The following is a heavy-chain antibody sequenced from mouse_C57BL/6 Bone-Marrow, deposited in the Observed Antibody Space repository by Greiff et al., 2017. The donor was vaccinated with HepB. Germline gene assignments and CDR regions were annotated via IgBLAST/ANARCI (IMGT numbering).Heavy chain of an antibody. CDR2: INPNNGGT. CDR3: ARVTGSSYWYFDV. Sequence: EVQLQQSGPELVKPGASVKIPCKASGYTFTDYNMDWVKQSHGKSLEWIGDINPNNGGTIYNQKFKGKATLTVDKSSSTAYMELRSLTSEDTAVYYCARVTGSSYWYFDVWGTGTTVTVSS. CDR1: GYTFTDYN. V-gene: IGHV1-18*01. D-gene: IGHD1-1*01. J-gene: IGHJ1*03.